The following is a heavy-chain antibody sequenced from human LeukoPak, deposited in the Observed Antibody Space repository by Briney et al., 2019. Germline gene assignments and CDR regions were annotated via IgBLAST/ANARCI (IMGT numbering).Heavy chain of an antibody. CDR3: AKDYDPRNYYYYGMYV. D-gene: IGHD3-16*01. CDR1: GFTFSDYT. Sequence: GGSLRLSCAASGFTFSDYTMNWVRLAPGKGLEWGSSISGSSNYIYYADSVKGRFTISRDNSKNTLHLQMNSLRAEDTAVYYCAKDYDPRNYYYYGMYVWGQGTTVTVSS. J-gene: IGHJ6*02. V-gene: IGHV3-21*04. CDR2: ISGSSNYI.